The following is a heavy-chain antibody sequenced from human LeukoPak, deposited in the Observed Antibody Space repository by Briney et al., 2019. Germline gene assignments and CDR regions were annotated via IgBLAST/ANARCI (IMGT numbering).Heavy chain of an antibody. V-gene: IGHV3-7*01. J-gene: IGHJ6*02. CDR2: IKQDGSDK. CDR1: GFIFNNYW. Sequence: GGSLRLSCAASGFIFNNYWISWVRQAPGEGLEWVANIKQDGSDKYYVDSVKGRFTISRDNAKNSLYLQMNSLRAEDTAVYYCARDPAPWFGESFYGMDVWGQGTTVTVSS. D-gene: IGHD3-10*01. CDR3: ARDPAPWFGESFYGMDV.